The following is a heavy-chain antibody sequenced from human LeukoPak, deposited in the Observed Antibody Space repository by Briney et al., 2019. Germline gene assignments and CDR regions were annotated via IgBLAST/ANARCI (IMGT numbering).Heavy chain of an antibody. CDR3: AKDSLYDYVWGSYRPDAFDI. D-gene: IGHD3-16*02. CDR1: GFTFSSYG. CDR2: IRYDGSNK. V-gene: IGHV3-30*02. J-gene: IGHJ3*02. Sequence: GRSLTLSCPASGFTFSSYGMHWVRQAPGKGLEWVAFIRYDGSNKYYADSVKGRFTISRDNSKNTLYLQMNSLRAEDTAVYYCAKDSLYDYVWGSYRPDAFDIWGQGTMVTVSS.